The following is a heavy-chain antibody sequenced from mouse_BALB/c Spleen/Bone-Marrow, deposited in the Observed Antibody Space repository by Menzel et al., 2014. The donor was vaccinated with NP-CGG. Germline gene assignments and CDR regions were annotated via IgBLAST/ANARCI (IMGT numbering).Heavy chain of an antibody. J-gene: IGHJ2*01. CDR3: ARRGTGTGSYYFDY. D-gene: IGHD4-1*01. Sequence: DVQLQESGGDLVKPGGSLKLSCAASGFTFSNYGMSWVRQTPDKRLEWVATISSVGSYTYYPDSAKGRFTISRDNAKNTLFLQMSSLKSEDTAMYYCARRGTGTGSYYFDYWGQGTTLTVSS. CDR1: GFTFSNYG. V-gene: IGHV5-6*01. CDR2: ISSVGSYT.